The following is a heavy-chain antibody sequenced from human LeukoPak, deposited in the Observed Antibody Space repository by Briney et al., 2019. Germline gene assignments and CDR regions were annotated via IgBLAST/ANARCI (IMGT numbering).Heavy chain of an antibody. CDR2: ISYDGSNK. CDR1: GFTFSSYA. V-gene: IGHV3-30-3*01. CDR3: ARDRLPLGDFTDAFDI. Sequence: GGSLRLSCAASGFTFSSYAMHWVRQAPGKGLEWVAVISYDGSNKYYADSVKGRFTISRDNSKNTLYLQMNSLRAEDTAVYYCARDRLPLGDFTDAFDIWGQGTMVTVSS. D-gene: IGHD3-16*01. J-gene: IGHJ3*02.